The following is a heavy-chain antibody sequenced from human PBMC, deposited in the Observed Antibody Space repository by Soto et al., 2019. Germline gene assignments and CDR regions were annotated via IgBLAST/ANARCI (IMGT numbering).Heavy chain of an antibody. V-gene: IGHV1-3*01. CDR2: INAGNGNT. D-gene: IGHD3-10*01. Sequence: ASLKDCWKAFGYTFGDYGGRWVRQAPGQRLEWMGWINAGNGNTKYSQKFQGRVTITRDTSASTAYMELSSLRSEDTAVYYCARGGPPIDYWGQGTLVTVSS. CDR3: ARGGPPIDY. CDR1: GYTFGDYG. J-gene: IGHJ4*02.